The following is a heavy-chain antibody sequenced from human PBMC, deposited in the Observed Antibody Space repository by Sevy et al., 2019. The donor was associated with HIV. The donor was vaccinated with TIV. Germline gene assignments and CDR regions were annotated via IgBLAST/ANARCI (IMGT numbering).Heavy chain of an antibody. J-gene: IGHJ4*02. CDR2: INPNSGGT. CDR3: VRDLYDCSSTSCPFNWPY. D-gene: IGHD2-2*01. CDR1: GYTFTGYY. Sequence: ASVKVSCKASGYTFTGYYMHWVRQAPGQGLEWMGWINPNSGGTNYAQKFQGRVTMTRDTSISTAYMELSRLRSDDTAVYYCVRDLYDCSSTSCPFNWPYWGQGTLVTVSS. V-gene: IGHV1-2*02.